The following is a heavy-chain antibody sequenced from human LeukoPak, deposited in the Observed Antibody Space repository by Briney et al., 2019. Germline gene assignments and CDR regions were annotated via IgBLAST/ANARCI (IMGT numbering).Heavy chain of an antibody. Sequence: GGSLRLSCAASGFIFSIYGMHWVRQAPGKGLEWVAVIWYDGSDKYYAESVKGRFTISRDNSNNMLYLQTTSLRAEDTAVYYCARDGGTVNFDYWGQGTLVTVSS. J-gene: IGHJ4*02. CDR3: ARDGGTVNFDY. V-gene: IGHV3-33*01. CDR1: GFIFSIYG. D-gene: IGHD4-17*01. CDR2: IWYDGSDK.